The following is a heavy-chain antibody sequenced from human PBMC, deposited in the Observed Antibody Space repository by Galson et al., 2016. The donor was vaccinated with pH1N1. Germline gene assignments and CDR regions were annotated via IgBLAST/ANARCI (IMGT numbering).Heavy chain of an antibody. J-gene: IGHJ2*01. CDR1: GGTFGSYG. V-gene: IGHV1-69*13. D-gene: IGHD3-22*01. Sequence: SVMVSCKASGGTFGSYGINWVRQAPGQGLEWMGGIIPIFNTAKYAQNFQGRVTITADESTTTAYMELNSLRSENTAVYYCAREDYYDTDLSDWYFDLWGRGTLLTVSS. CDR2: IIPIFNTA. CDR3: AREDYYDTDLSDWYFDL.